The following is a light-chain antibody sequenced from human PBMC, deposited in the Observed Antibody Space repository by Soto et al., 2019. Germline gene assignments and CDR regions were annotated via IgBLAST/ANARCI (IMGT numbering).Light chain of an antibody. J-gene: IGKJ5*01. CDR1: QSIHTS. Sequence: VLTQSPATLSLSPGERATLSCRASQSIHTSLAWYQQKSGKPPRLVIYDSTLRANGVPDRFCGSRSGTEFTLPINSLEPEDFSVYYCRQRNVWPPITFGQGTRLEIK. V-gene: IGKV3-11*01. CDR3: RQRNVWPPIT. CDR2: DST.